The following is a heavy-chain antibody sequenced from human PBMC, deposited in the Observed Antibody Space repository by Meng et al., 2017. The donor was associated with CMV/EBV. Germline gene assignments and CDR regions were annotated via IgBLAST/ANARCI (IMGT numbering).Heavy chain of an antibody. CDR1: GGTFSSYA. J-gene: IGHJ4*02. Sequence: ASGGTFSSYAISWVRQAPGQGLEWMGGIIPIFGTANYAQKFQGRVTITADESTSTAYMELSSLRSEDTAVYYCALSYYHDSSGYYYYWGQGTLVTVSS. V-gene: IGHV1-69*01. CDR2: IIPIFGTA. CDR3: ALSYYHDSSGYYYY. D-gene: IGHD3-22*01.